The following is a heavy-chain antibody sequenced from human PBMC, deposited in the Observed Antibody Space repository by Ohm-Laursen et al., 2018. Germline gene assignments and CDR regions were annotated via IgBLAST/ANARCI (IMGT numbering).Heavy chain of an antibody. D-gene: IGHD2-15*01. CDR1: GFTFSNYG. J-gene: IGHJ4*02. CDR2: ISKDGDNK. CDR3: VKGRLAGAFDY. Sequence: SLRLSCAASGFTFSNYGMLWVRQAPGKGLEWVTVISKDGDNKFYSDSVKGRFTISRDNSENTLDLQMNSLRTEDMAIYYCVKGRLAGAFDYWGQGTLVTVSS. V-gene: IGHV3-30*18.